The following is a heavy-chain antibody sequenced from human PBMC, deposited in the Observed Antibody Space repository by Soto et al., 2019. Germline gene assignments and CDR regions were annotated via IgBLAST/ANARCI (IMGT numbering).Heavy chain of an antibody. CDR1: GFTFSSYA. CDR3: AKDTDYDSSGYSDY. Sequence: GGSLRLSCAASGFTFSSYAMSWVRQAPGKGLEWVSAISGSGGSTYYADSVKGRFTISRDNSKNTLYLQMNSLRAEVTVVYYCAKDTDYDSSGYSDYWGQGTLVTVSS. CDR2: ISGSGGST. D-gene: IGHD3-22*01. J-gene: IGHJ4*02. V-gene: IGHV3-23*01.